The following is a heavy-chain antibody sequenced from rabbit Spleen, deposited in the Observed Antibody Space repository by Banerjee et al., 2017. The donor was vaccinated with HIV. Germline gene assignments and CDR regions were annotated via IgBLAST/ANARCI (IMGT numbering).Heavy chain of an antibody. CDR3: ARDTGSSFSSYGMDL. Sequence: QQQLVESGGGLVKPGASLTLTCKASGFSFSSKAVMCWVRQAPGKGLEWIACINTITGKTVYATWAKGRFTISRASSTTVTLQMTSLTVADTATYFCARDTGSSFSSYGMDLWGPGTLVTVS. CDR2: INTITGKT. V-gene: IGHV1S45*01. CDR1: GFSFSSKAV. J-gene: IGHJ6*01. D-gene: IGHD8-1*01.